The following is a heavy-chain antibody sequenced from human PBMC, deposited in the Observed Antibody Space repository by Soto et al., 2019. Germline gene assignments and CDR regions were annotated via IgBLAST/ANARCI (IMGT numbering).Heavy chain of an antibody. CDR3: ARDVIAAPSYFDP. V-gene: IGHV4-38-2*02. J-gene: IGHJ5*02. CDR1: GYSICSGSY. D-gene: IGHD6-6*01. Sequence: SETLSLTCTVSGYSICSGSYWGWIRQPPGKGPEWIASIYHCGTTFYNPFLKSRVTLSLDKSKNQFSLKMNSVTASDTALHFCARDVIAAPSYFDPWVQGTLVTVS. CDR2: IYHCGTT.